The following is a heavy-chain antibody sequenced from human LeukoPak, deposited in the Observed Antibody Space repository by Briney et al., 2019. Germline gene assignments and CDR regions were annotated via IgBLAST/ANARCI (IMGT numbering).Heavy chain of an antibody. V-gene: IGHV3-30-3*01. CDR1: GFTFSSHA. CDR3: ARDGDTAIRGVNFDY. J-gene: IGHJ4*02. D-gene: IGHD3-10*01. Sequence: PGGSLRLSCAASGFTFSSHAIHWVRQAPGKGLEGGAVMSYDGNSKYYADSVKGRFTISRENSKNTLYLEMNNLKIEDTAVYHCARDGDTAIRGVNFDYWGQGTLVTVSS. CDR2: MSYDGNSK.